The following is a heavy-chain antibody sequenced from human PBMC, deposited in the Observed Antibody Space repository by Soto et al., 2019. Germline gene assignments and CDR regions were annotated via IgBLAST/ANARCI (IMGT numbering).Heavy chain of an antibody. CDR2: INNSGVRT. Sequence: TGGSLRLSCAASGFTFSNYAMTWVRQAPGKGLEWVSAINNSGVRTYYADSVKGRFTISRDDSKNTLYLQMNSLRAEDTAVYYCAKDVYYYDSSGYYNPWGQGTLVTVSS. V-gene: IGHV3-23*01. CDR3: AKDVYYYDSSGYYNP. J-gene: IGHJ5*02. D-gene: IGHD3-22*01. CDR1: GFTFSNYA.